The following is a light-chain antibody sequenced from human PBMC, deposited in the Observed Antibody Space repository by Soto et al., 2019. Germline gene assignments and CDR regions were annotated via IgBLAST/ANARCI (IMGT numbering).Light chain of an antibody. CDR3: KQYGRSSYT. CDR2: GAS. J-gene: IGKJ2*01. Sequence: EIVLTQSPGTLSLSPGERATLSCRASQSVSSSYLVWYQQKPGQAPRLLIYGASSRATGIPDRFSGSGSGKDFTLTISRLEPEDFAVYYWKQYGRSSYTFGQGTKLEIK. CDR1: QSVSSSY. V-gene: IGKV3-20*01.